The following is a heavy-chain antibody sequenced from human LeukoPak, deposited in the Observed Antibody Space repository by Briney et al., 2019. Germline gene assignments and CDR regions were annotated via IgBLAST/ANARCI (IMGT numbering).Heavy chain of an antibody. CDR2: IKFDGTEK. Sequence: GGSLRLSCAASGFTFSDSWMTWVRQAPGKGLEWVATIKFDGTEKQYVASVRGRFTNSRANAENSMFLRMESLSPEDTAVYYCARGGGYSERFDYWGQGTLVTVSS. CDR1: GFTFSDSW. CDR3: ARGGGYSERFDY. D-gene: IGHD1-26*01. J-gene: IGHJ4*02. V-gene: IGHV3-7*01.